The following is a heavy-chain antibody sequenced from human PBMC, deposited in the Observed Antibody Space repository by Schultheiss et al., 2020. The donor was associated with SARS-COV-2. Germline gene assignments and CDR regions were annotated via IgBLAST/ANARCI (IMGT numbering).Heavy chain of an antibody. J-gene: IGHJ3*02. Sequence: GGSLRLSCAVSGFSVGDYAMSWVRQAPGKGLEWVGFIRKIAYGGTADYVASVRGRFTILRDDSKNSLYLQMNSLKTEDTAVYYCARAYSGTSHGGAFDIWGQGTMVTVSS. D-gene: IGHD1-26*01. CDR1: GFSVGDYA. V-gene: IGHV3-49*04. CDR3: ARAYSGTSHGGAFDI. CDR2: IRKIAYGGTA.